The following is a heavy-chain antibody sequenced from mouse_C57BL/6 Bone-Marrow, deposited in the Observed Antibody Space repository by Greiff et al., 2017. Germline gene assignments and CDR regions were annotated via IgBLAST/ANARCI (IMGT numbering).Heavy chain of an antibody. CDR3: ARGNDYYYYAMDY. V-gene: IGHV1-81*01. CDR1: GYTFTSYG. J-gene: IGHJ4*01. Sequence: QVQLKQSGAELARPGASVKLSCKASGYTFTSYGISWVKQRTGQGLEWIGEIYPRSGNTYYNEKFKGKATLTADKSSSTAYMELRSLTSEDSAVYFCARGNDYYYYAMDYWGQGTSVTVSS. CDR2: IYPRSGNT. D-gene: IGHD2-4*01.